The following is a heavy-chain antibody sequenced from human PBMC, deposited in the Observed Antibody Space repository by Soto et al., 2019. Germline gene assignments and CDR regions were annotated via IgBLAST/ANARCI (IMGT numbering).Heavy chain of an antibody. CDR1: GGSISSYY. Sequence: TSETLSLTCTVSGGSISSYYWSWIRQHPGKGLEWIGYIYYSGSTYYNPSLKSRVTISVDTSKNQFSLKLSSVTAADTAVYYCASSPGGPVLLWFGDYYYGMDVWGQGTTVTVSS. V-gene: IGHV4-59*06. CDR3: ASSPGGPVLLWFGDYYYGMDV. J-gene: IGHJ6*02. D-gene: IGHD3-10*01. CDR2: IYYSGST.